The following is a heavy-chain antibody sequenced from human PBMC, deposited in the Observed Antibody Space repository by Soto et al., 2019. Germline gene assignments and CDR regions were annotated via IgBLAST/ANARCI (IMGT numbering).Heavy chain of an antibody. D-gene: IGHD1-7*01. V-gene: IGHV1-2*04. CDR2: INPNSGGT. CDR1: GYTFTGYY. J-gene: IGHJ4*02. CDR3: ARGRYNWNYGEFDY. Sequence: ASVKVSCKASGYTFTGYYMHWVRQAPGQGLEWMGGINPNSGGTNYAQKFQGWVTMTRDKSISTAYMELSRLRSDDTAVYYCARGRYNWNYGEFDYWGQGTLVTVSS.